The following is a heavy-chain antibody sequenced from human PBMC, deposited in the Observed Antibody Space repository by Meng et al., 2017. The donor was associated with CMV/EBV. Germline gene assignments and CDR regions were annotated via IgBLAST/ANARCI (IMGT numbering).Heavy chain of an antibody. CDR3: AKHLRYCSSTSCRKRDYYYYYGMDV. V-gene: IGHV3-23*01. CDR2: ISGSGGRT. CDR1: GFTFSSYA. D-gene: IGHD2-2*01. Sequence: GESLKISCAASGFTFSSYAMSWVRQAPGKGLEWVAAISGSGGRTYYADPVKGRFTISRDNSKNTLYLQMNSLRAEDTAVYYCAKHLRYCSSTSCRKRDYYYYYGMDVWGQGTTVTVSS. J-gene: IGHJ6*02.